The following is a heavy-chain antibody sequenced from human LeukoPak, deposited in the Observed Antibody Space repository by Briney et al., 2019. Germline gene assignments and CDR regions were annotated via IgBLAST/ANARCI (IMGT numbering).Heavy chain of an antibody. D-gene: IGHD2-2*01. Sequence: PGGSLRLSCAASGFSFSSYGMHWVRQAPGKGLEWVTFIRYDGSNKYYADSVKGRFTISRDNSKNTLYLQMNSLRAEDTAVYYCAKDDYCLCGTSCPYYWGQGTLVTVSS. J-gene: IGHJ4*02. CDR2: IRYDGSNK. CDR3: AKDDYCLCGTSCPYY. V-gene: IGHV3-30*02. CDR1: GFSFSSYG.